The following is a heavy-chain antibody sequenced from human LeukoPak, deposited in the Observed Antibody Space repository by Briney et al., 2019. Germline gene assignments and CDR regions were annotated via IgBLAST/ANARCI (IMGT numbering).Heavy chain of an antibody. CDR2: IYYSGST. D-gene: IGHD5-12*01. V-gene: IGHV4-30-4*08. CDR3: ARSGGYSGYVPWGGLSFDY. Sequence: PSETLSLTCTVSGGSISSGDYYWSWIRQPPGKGLEWIGYIYYSGSTYYNPSLKSRVTISVDTSKNQFSLKLSSVTAADTAVYYCARSGGYSGYVPWGGLSFDYWGQGTLVTVSS. CDR1: GGSISSGDYY. J-gene: IGHJ4*02.